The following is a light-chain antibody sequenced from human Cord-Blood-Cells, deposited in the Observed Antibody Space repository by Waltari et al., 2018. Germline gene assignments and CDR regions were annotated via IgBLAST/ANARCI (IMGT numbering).Light chain of an antibody. CDR1: SSDVGGHNY. CDR2: EVS. V-gene: IGLV2-8*01. CDR3: SSYAGSTNWV. J-gene: IGLJ3*02. Sequence: HSVTISCTGTSSDVGGHNYVSWYQQHPGKAPKLIIYEVSKRPSVVPDRFSGSKSGNTASLTVSGLQAEEEADYYCSSYAGSTNWVFGGGTKLTVL.